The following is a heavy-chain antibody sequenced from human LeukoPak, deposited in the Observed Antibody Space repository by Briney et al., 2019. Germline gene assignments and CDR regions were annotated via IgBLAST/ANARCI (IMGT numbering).Heavy chain of an antibody. V-gene: IGHV3-7*01. D-gene: IGHD2-2*01. J-gene: IGHJ5*02. Sequence: XXXTGXXFTFXSXXMSWVRXAPGRXLEXXXNIXEDGSETYYLDSVKGRFTISRDNAKNTLYLQMNSLRAEDTAVYYCAKTQGGYCSSTSCYNWFDPWGQGTLVTVSS. CDR2: IXEDGSET. CDR3: AKTQGGYCSSTSCYNWFDP. CDR1: XFTFXSXX.